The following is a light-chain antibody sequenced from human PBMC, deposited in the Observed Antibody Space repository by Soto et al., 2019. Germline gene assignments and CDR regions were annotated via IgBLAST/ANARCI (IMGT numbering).Light chain of an antibody. CDR2: EVS. J-gene: IGLJ2*01. CDR3: SSYARSTALV. Sequence: QSALTQPASVSGSPGQSITISCTGTSSDIGDYKYVSWYQQNPGKAPKLMIYEVSNRPSGVSSRFSGSKSGNTASLTISGLQAEDEADYYCSSYARSTALVFGGGTKLNVL. V-gene: IGLV2-14*01. CDR1: SSDIGDYKY.